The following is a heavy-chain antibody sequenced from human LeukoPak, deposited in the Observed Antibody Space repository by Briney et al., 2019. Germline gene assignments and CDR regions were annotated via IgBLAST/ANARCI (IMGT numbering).Heavy chain of an antibody. J-gene: IGHJ6*02. Sequence: ASVKVSCKASGYTFTGYYMHWVRQAPGQGLEWMGWINPSNGDTNSEQKFQGRVTMTRDTSISTVYMELSRLTSDDTAVYYCARSWYGMDVWGQGTTVIVSS. CDR2: INPSNGDT. CDR1: GYTFTGYY. CDR3: ARSWYGMDV. V-gene: IGHV1-2*02. D-gene: IGHD6-13*01.